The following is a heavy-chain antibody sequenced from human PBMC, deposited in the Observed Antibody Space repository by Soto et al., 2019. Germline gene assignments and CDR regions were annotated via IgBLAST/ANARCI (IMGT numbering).Heavy chain of an antibody. CDR3: ATWVDYGDFEGFDF. CDR1: GYRCTDYK. J-gene: IGHJ4*02. D-gene: IGHD4-17*01. V-gene: IGHV1-2*04. CDR2: VDPNGGGS. Sequence: ASVKVSGKTAGYRCTDYKLQWVRQAPGQGLEWMGWVDPNGGGSNSAQKFQGSVTMTWDTSITTAYLDLTRLTTNDTATYFCATWVDYGDFEGFDFWGQGTLVTVSS.